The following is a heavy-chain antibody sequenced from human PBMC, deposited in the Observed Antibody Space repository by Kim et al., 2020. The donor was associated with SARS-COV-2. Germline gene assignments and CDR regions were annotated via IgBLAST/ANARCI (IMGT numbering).Heavy chain of an antibody. J-gene: IGHJ3*02. CDR3: ARWDLKYYDFWSGYGVDAFDI. V-gene: IGHV1-46*01. Sequence: ASVKVSCKASGYTFTSYYMHWVRQAPGQGLEWMGIINPSGGSTSYAQKFQGRVTMTRDTSTSTVYMELSSLRSEDTAVYYCARWDLKYYDFWSGYGVDAFDIWGQGTMVTVSS. CDR2: INPSGGST. CDR1: GYTFTSYY. D-gene: IGHD3-3*01.